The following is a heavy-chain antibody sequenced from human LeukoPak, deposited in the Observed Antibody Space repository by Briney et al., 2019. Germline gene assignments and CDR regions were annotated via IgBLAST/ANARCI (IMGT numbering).Heavy chain of an antibody. Sequence: PSETLSLTCAVYGGSFSGYYWSWIRQPPGKGREWIGEINHSGSTNYNPSLKSRVTISVDTSKNQFSLKLSSVTAADTAVYYCARVPITMIVVVSYYFDYWGQGTLVTVSS. CDR2: INHSGST. D-gene: IGHD3-22*01. CDR1: GGSFSGYY. V-gene: IGHV4-34*01. CDR3: ARVPITMIVVVSYYFDY. J-gene: IGHJ4*02.